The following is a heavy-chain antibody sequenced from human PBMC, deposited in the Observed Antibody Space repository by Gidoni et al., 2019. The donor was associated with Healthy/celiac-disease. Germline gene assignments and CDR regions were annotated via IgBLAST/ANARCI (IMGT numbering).Heavy chain of an antibody. D-gene: IGHD3-3*01. CDR3: ARDMPNYDFWSGYYTGNWFDP. CDR2: INAGNGNT. CDR1: GYTFTSYA. Sequence: QVQLVQSGAEVKKPGASVKVSCKASGYTFTSYAMHWVRQAPGQRLEWMGWINAGNGNTKYSQKFQGRVTITRDTSASTAYMELSSLRSEDTAVYYCARDMPNYDFWSGYYTGNWFDPWGQGTLVTVSS. J-gene: IGHJ5*02. V-gene: IGHV1-3*01.